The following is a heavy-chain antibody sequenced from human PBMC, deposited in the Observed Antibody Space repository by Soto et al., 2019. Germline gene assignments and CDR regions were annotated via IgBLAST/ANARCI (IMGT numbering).Heavy chain of an antibody. CDR2: IIPLFGTT. CDR1: GGTFSTYP. J-gene: IGHJ5*01. V-gene: IGHV1-69*01. Sequence: QVQLVQSGAEVRMPGSSVKVSCKASGGTFSTYPINWVRQAPGQGLEWMGGIIPLFGTTNYAQKFKGRVTITADESTSTASMELSSLRAEDAAVYYCARGATHGSSWYFWFDSWGQGTLVTVSS. CDR3: ARGATHGSSWYFWFDS. D-gene: IGHD6-13*01.